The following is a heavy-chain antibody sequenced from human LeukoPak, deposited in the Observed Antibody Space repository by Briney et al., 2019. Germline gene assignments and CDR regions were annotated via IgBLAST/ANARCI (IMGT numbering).Heavy chain of an antibody. Sequence: PGGSLRLSCAASGFTFSSYAMSWVRQAPGKGLEWVSYISSSSSTIYYADSVKGRFTISRDNAKNTLYLQMNSLTAEDTAVYYCARGPPWYFDLWGRGTLVTVSS. CDR2: ISSSSSTI. CDR3: ARGPPWYFDL. V-gene: IGHV3-48*04. CDR1: GFTFSSYA. J-gene: IGHJ2*01. D-gene: IGHD6-25*01.